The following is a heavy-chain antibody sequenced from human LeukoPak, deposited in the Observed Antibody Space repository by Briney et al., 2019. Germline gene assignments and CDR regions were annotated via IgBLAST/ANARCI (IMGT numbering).Heavy chain of an antibody. V-gene: IGHV4-59*08. CDR2: INYCGST. Sequence: PSETLSLTCTVSGASISSYSWSWIPQRPRKGLGWGGYINYCGSTNYNPSLTSRLTMSVDTSKPQSSLKLSSVTAADTAVYYCASSPIVPGAIMQYYFDSWGQGALVTVSS. D-gene: IGHD2-2*01. CDR3: ASSPIVPGAIMQYYFDS. J-gene: IGHJ4*02. CDR1: GASISSYS.